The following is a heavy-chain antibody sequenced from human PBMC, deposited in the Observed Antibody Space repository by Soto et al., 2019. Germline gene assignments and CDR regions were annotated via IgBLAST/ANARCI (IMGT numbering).Heavy chain of an antibody. CDR2: ISSSSTTI. J-gene: IGHJ3*02. CDR3: ARSSRGAFDI. CDR1: GFSFSDYS. V-gene: IGHV3-48*01. Sequence: GGSLRLSCAASGFSFSDYSMNWVRQAPGKGLEWISHISSSSTTIHYADSVKGRFTISRDNAKNSLYLQMNSLKAEDTAVYYCARSSRGAFDIWGQGTMVTVSS. D-gene: IGHD3-10*01.